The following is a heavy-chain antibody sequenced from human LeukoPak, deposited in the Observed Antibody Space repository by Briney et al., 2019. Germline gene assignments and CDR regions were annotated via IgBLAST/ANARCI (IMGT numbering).Heavy chain of an antibody. CDR3: ARNYYGDFDY. Sequence: SQTLSLTCAVSGGSISSGGYSWSWIRQPPGKGLEWIGYIYHSGSTYYNPSLKSRVTTSVDRSKNQFSLKLSSVTAADTAVYYCARNYYGDFDYWGQGTLVTVSS. J-gene: IGHJ4*02. V-gene: IGHV4-30-2*01. D-gene: IGHD4-17*01. CDR1: GGSISSGGYS. CDR2: IYHSGST.